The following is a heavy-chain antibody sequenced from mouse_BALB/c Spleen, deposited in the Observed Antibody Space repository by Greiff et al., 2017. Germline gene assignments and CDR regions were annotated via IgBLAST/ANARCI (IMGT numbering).Heavy chain of an antibody. Sequence: EVMLVESGGGLVKPGGSLKLSCAASGFTFSSYAMSWVRQTPEKRLEWVATISSGGSYTYYPDSVKGRFTISRDNAKNTLYLQMSSLRSEDTAMYYCARHRTVESPFDYWGQGTTLTVSS. CDR1: GFTFSSYA. J-gene: IGHJ2*01. CDR3: ARHRTVESPFDY. D-gene: IGHD1-1*01. CDR2: ISSGGSYT. V-gene: IGHV5-9-3*01.